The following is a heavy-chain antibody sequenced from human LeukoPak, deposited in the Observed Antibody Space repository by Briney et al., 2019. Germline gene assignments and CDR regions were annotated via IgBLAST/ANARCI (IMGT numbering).Heavy chain of an antibody. CDR2: IYYSGST. CDR3: ARDRPVTTFNY. Sequence: SETLSLTCTVSGGSISSSSYYWGWIRQPPGKGLEWIGSIYYSGSTYYNPSLKSRVTISVDTSKNQFSLKLSSVTAADTAAYYCARDRPVTTFNYWGQGTLVTVSS. J-gene: IGHJ4*02. CDR1: GGSISSSSYY. V-gene: IGHV4-39*07. D-gene: IGHD4-17*01.